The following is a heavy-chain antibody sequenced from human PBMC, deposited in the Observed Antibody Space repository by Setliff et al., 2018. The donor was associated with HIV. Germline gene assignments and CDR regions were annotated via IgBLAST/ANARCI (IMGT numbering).Heavy chain of an antibody. Sequence: PGGSLRLSCAASGFTFSSYAMHWVRQAPGKGLEWVAVISYDGSNKYYADSVKGRFTISRDNSKNTLYLQMNSLRTEDTAVYYCTKNLYTSRWSTLDYWGQGTLVTVSS. CDR1: GFTFSSYA. D-gene: IGHD2-8*01. CDR3: TKNLYTSRWSTLDY. CDR2: ISYDGSNK. J-gene: IGHJ4*02. V-gene: IGHV3-30*01.